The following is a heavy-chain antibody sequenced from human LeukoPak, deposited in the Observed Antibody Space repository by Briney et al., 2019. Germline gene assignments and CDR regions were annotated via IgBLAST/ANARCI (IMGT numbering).Heavy chain of an antibody. V-gene: IGHV1-2*02. Sequence: GASVKVSCKASGYTFTGYYMHWVRQAPGQGLEWMGWINPNSGGTNYAQKFRGRVTMTRDTSISTAYMELSRLRSDDTAVYYCARENYYDSSGFDPWGQGTLVTVSS. CDR1: GYTFTGYY. J-gene: IGHJ5*02. CDR2: INPNSGGT. CDR3: ARENYYDSSGFDP. D-gene: IGHD3-22*01.